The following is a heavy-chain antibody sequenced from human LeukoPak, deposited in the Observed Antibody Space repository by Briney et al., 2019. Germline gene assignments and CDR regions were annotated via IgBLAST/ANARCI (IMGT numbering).Heavy chain of an antibody. CDR1: GGSISSYY. D-gene: IGHD5-18*01. V-gene: IGHV4-59*12. Sequence: SETLSLTCIVSGGSISSYYWSWIRQPPGKGLEWIGYIYHSGRTFYNPSLKSRVTISVDTSKNQISLEVTSVTAADTAVYYCARDGGYGHYDYWGRGTLVTVSS. CDR3: ARDGGYGHYDY. J-gene: IGHJ4*02. CDR2: IYHSGRT.